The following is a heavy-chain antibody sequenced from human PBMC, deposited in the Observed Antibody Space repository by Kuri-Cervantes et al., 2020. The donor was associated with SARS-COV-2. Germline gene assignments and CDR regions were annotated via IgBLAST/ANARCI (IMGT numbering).Heavy chain of an antibody. J-gene: IGHJ4*02. D-gene: IGHD6-6*01. V-gene: IGHV4-59*08. CDR3: ARQGGYSSSSRDY. CDR1: GGSISSYY. Sequence: GSLRLSCTVSGGSISSYYWSWIRQPPGKGLEWIGYIYYSGSTNYNPSLKSRVTISVDTSKNQFSLKLSSVTAADTAVYYCARQGGYSSSSRDYWGQGTLVTVSS. CDR2: IYYSGST.